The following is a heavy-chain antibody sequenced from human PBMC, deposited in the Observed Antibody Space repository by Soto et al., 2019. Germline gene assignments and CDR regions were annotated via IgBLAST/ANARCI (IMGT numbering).Heavy chain of an antibody. D-gene: IGHD2-15*01. Sequence: ASVKVSCKASGYTFTSYGISWVRQAPGQGLEWMGWISAYNGNTNYAQKLQGRVTMTTDTSTSTAYMELRSLRSDDTAVYYCARDLSCSGGSCYPTWFDYWGQGTLVTVSS. V-gene: IGHV1-18*01. CDR3: ARDLSCSGGSCYPTWFDY. CDR2: ISAYNGNT. CDR1: GYTFTSYG. J-gene: IGHJ4*02.